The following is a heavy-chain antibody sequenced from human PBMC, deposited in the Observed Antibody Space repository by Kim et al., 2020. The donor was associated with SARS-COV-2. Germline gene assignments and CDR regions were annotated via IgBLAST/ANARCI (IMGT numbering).Heavy chain of an antibody. CDR1: GFTFSKYW. Sequence: GGSLRLSCAASGFTFSKYWMSWVRQAPGKGPEWLANIKQDGSDRHYVDSVKGRFTISRDNAKNSLYLQMNNLRAEDTAVYYCATYGIRVAGVGYWGQGTL. CDR2: IKQDGSDR. D-gene: IGHD6-19*01. CDR3: ATYGIRVAGVGY. V-gene: IGHV3-7*03. J-gene: IGHJ4*02.